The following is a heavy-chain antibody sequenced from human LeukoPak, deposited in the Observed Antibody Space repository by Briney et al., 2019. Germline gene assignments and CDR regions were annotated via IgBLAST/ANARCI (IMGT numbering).Heavy chain of an antibody. D-gene: IGHD3-9*01. CDR2: TTYRGRA. CDR3: ARDVGCDPLTDSYMDV. Sequence: LSLTCTVSGASISGGDYYWSWIRQSPGKGLEWIGYTTYRGRASYSPSLASRASITVDTSKNQFSLKVRSVTVADAAVYFCARDVGCDPLTDSYMDVWGKGATVIVSS. V-gene: IGHV4-30-4*08. CDR1: GASISGGDYY. J-gene: IGHJ6*03.